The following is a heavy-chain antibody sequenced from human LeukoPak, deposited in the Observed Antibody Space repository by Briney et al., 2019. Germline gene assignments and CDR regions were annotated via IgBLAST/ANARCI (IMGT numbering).Heavy chain of an antibody. CDR1: GGSFSGYY. V-gene: IGHV4-34*01. CDR2: INHSGST. CDR3: ARRRVGAACFDY. Sequence: SETLSLTCAVYGGSFSGYYWSWIRQPPGKGLEWIGEINHSGSTNYDPSLKSRVTISVDTSKNQFSLKLSSVTAADTAVYYCARRRVGAACFDYWGQGTLVTVSS. J-gene: IGHJ4*02. D-gene: IGHD1-26*01.